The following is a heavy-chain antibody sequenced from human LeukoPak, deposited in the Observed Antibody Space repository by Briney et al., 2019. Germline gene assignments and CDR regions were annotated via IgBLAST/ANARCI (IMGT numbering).Heavy chain of an antibody. CDR2: IIPIFGTA. V-gene: IGHV1-69*05. J-gene: IGHJ4*02. Sequence: VASVKVSCKASGGTFSSYAISWVRQAPGQGLEWMGGIIPIFGTANYAQKFQGRVTITTDESTSTAYMELSSLRSEGTAVYYCARESDGYNRGGDFDYWGQGTLVTVSS. D-gene: IGHD5-24*01. CDR1: GGTFSSYA. CDR3: ARESDGYNRGGDFDY.